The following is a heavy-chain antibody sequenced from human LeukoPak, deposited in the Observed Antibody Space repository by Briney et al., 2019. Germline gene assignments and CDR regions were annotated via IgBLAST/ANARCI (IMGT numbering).Heavy chain of an antibody. CDR2: INWNGGST. CDR3: ARSLTMVRAYDY. J-gene: IGHJ4*02. CDR1: GYIFSNFG. Sequence: GGSLGLSRAASGYIFSNFGISWVRQAPGKGLEWVSGINWNGGSTGYADSVKGRFTISRDNAKNSLYLQMNSLRAEDTALYYCARSLTMVRAYDYWGQGTLVTVSS. V-gene: IGHV3-20*04. D-gene: IGHD3-10*01.